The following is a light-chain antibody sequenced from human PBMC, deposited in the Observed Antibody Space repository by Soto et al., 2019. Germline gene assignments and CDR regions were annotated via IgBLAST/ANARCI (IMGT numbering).Light chain of an antibody. Sequence: EIPLTQSPGILSLSPGERATLSCRASQSIGINLAWFHQEPGQAPRLLIYGASTRATGIPARFSGSGSGTEFTLTISSLQSEDFAVYYCQQCKDWPLTFGGGTKVDIK. V-gene: IGKV3-15*01. CDR3: QQCKDWPLT. CDR2: GAS. J-gene: IGKJ4*01. CDR1: QSIGIN.